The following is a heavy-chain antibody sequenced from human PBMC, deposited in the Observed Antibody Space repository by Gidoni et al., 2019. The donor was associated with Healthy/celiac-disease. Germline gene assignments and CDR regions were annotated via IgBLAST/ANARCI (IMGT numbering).Heavy chain of an antibody. D-gene: IGHD6-13*01. CDR1: GYTFTSYA. CDR3: ARGSSSTTTYYFDY. CDR2: INAGNGNT. J-gene: IGHJ4*02. V-gene: IGHV1-3*01. Sequence: QVQLVQSGAEVKKPGASVKVSCKASGYTFTSYAMHWVRQAPGQRLEWMGWINAGNGNTKYSQKFQGRVTITRDTSASTAYMELSSLRSEDTAVYYCARGSSSTTTYYFDYWGQGTLVTVSS.